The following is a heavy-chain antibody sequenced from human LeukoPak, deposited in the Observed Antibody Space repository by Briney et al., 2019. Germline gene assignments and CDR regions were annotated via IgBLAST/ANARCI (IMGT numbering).Heavy chain of an antibody. D-gene: IGHD6-19*01. Sequence: GGSLRLSCAASGFTFSSYGMHWVRQAPGKGLEWVAVIWYDGSNKYYADSVKGRFTISRDNSKNTLYLQMNSLRAEDTAVYYCARDPRYSSGWYLDYWGQGTLVTVSS. J-gene: IGHJ4*02. CDR2: IWYDGSNK. V-gene: IGHV3-30*19. CDR1: GFTFSSYG. CDR3: ARDPRYSSGWYLDY.